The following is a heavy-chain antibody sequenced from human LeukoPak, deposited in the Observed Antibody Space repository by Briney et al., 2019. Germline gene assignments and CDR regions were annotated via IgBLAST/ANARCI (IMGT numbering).Heavy chain of an antibody. CDR2: ISSSSSCI. CDR3: ARDQSGTTVMTD. Sequence: PGRSLRLSCAASGFTFSSYSMNWVRQAPGKGLEWVSSISSSSSCIYYADSVKGRFTISRDNAKNSLYLQMNSLRAEDTAVYYCARDQSGTTVMTDWGQGTLVTVSS. D-gene: IGHD4-11*01. J-gene: IGHJ4*02. V-gene: IGHV3-21*01. CDR1: GFTFSSYS.